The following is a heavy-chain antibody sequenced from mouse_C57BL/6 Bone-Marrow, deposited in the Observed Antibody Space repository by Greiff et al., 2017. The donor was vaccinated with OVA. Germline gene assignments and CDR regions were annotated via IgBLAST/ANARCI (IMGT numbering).Heavy chain of an antibody. CDR3: AREGDGYPYYFDY. V-gene: IGHV3-6*01. D-gene: IGHD2-3*01. CDR2: ISYDGSN. J-gene: IGHJ2*01. Sequence: VQLQESGPGLVKPSQSLSLTCSVTGYSITSGYYWNWIRQFPGNKLEWMGYISYDGSNNSNPSLKNRISITRDTSKNQFFLKLNSVTTEDTATYYCAREGDGYPYYFDYWGQGTTLTVSS. CDR1: GYSITSGYY.